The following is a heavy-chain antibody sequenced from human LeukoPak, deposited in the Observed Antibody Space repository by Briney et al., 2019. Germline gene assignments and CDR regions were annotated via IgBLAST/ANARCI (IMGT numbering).Heavy chain of an antibody. V-gene: IGHV3-11*01. Sequence: GGSLRLSCAASGFTFSDYYMSWIRQAPGKGLEWVSYISSSGTTIYYADSVKGRFTISRDNAKNTLYLQMNSLRAEDTAVYYCARVTYGSGTYGAFDYWGQGTLVTVSS. CDR3: ARVTYGSGTYGAFDY. CDR1: GFTFSDYY. CDR2: ISSSGTTI. D-gene: IGHD3-10*01. J-gene: IGHJ4*02.